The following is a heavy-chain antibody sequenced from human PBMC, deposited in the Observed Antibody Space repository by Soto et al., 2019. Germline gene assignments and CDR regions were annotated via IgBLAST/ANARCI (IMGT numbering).Heavy chain of an antibody. CDR1: GFTFTSYA. V-gene: IGHV3-23*01. CDR2: IDGSGGRT. Sequence: GGSLRLSCAASGFTFTSYAMSWVRQAPGKGLEWVSAIDGSGGRTYYADSVKGRFTISRDNSKNTFLEMHSLRVEDTAVYYCAREYSSAWKTSDYWGQGTLVTVS. CDR3: AREYSSAWKTSDY. D-gene: IGHD6-19*01. J-gene: IGHJ4*02.